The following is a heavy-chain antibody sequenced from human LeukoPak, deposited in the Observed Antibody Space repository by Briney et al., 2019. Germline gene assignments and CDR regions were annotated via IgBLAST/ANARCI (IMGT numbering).Heavy chain of an antibody. Sequence: PGRSLRLSCAASGFTFSSYAMHWVRQAPGKGLEWVAVISYDGSNKYYADSVKGRFTISRDNSKNTLYLQMNSLRAEDTAVHYCAREVEMATIYDYWGQGTLVTVSS. D-gene: IGHD5-24*01. V-gene: IGHV3-30-3*01. CDR2: ISYDGSNK. CDR3: AREVEMATIYDY. J-gene: IGHJ4*02. CDR1: GFTFSSYA.